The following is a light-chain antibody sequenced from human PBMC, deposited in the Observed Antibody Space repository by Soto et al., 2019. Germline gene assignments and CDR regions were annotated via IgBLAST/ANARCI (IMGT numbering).Light chain of an antibody. CDR3: QQSYSSPPT. J-gene: IGKJ1*01. CDR1: QSISNH. Sequence: DSQMTQSPSSPSASVEDRVIITCRASQSISNHLNWYQQKPGKAPKLLIFAASSLQSGVPSRFSGSRSGPDFTLTISSLQPEDFATYYCQQSYSSPPTFGQGTKVDIK. CDR2: AAS. V-gene: IGKV1-39*01.